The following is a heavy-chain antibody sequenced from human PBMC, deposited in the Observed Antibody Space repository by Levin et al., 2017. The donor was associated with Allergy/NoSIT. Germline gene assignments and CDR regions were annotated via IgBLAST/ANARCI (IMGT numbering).Heavy chain of an antibody. V-gene: IGHV3-30*18. CDR2: ISYDGSKK. J-gene: IGHJ6*02. CDR3: AKDLVTREMGTINDDYYGMDV. D-gene: IGHD5-24*01. Sequence: AGGSLRLSCAASGFTFSSYGMYWVRQAPGKGLEWVAVISYDGSKKYYADSVKGRFTISRDNSKNTLYLQMNSLRAEDTAVYYCAKDLVTREMGTINDDYYGMDVWGQGTTVTVSS. CDR1: GFTFSSYG.